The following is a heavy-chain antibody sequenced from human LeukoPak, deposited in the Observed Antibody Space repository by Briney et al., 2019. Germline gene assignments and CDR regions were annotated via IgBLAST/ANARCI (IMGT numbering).Heavy chain of an antibody. CDR2: INPNSGGT. J-gene: IGHJ6*02. D-gene: IGHD3-10*01. CDR1: GFTXTTYY. V-gene: IGHV1-2*02. Sequence: GASVKVSCKASGFTXTTYYMHGVRQAPGQGLEWMGWINPNSGGTNYAQKFQGRVTMTRDTSISTAYMELSRLRSDDTAVYYCARGLGEREGPYYYYYGMDVWGQGTTVTVSS. CDR3: ARGLGEREGPYYYYYGMDV.